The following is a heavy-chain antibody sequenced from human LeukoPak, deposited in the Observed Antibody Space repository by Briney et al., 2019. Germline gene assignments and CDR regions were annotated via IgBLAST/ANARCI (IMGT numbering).Heavy chain of an antibody. CDR3: ASPNLYSSGWYYFDY. J-gene: IGHJ4*02. V-gene: IGHV4-61*02. D-gene: IGHD6-19*01. Sequence: SQTLSLTCTVSGGSISSGSYYWSWIRQPAGKGLEWIGRIYTSGSTNYNPSLKSRVTISVDTSKNQFSLKLSSVTAADTAVYYCASPNLYSSGWYYFDYWGQGTLVTVSS. CDR2: IYTSGST. CDR1: GGSISSGSYY.